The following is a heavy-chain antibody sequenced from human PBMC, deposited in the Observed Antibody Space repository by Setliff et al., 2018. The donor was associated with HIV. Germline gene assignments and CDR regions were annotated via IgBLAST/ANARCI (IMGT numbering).Heavy chain of an antibody. D-gene: IGHD1-26*01. V-gene: IGHV3-23*01. CDR3: VRDYVRPGTVGTTSPLDN. Sequence: LRLSCAASGFTFSNYAMSWVRQAPGKGLEWVSGLIENGVDKYYAGSVKGRFTISRDNSKNTLTMVMNSLRAEDTAMYYCVRDYVRPGTVGTTSPLDNWGQGTLVTSPQ. CDR2: LIENGVDK. CDR1: GFTFSNYA. J-gene: IGHJ1*01.